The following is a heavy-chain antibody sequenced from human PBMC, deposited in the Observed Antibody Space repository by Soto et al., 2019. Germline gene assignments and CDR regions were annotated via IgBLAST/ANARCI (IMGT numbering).Heavy chain of an antibody. CDR1: GFTVSTKY. J-gene: IGHJ4*02. V-gene: IGHV3-66*01. D-gene: IGHD3-16*01. CDR2: IYSGGST. Sequence: EVQLVESGGGLVQPGGSLRLSCAASGFTVSTKYMSWVRQAPGKGLEWVSVIYSGGSTFYADSVRGRFTISRDNXKNTXNLQMNSLRAEDTAVYYCARDPWAADYWGQGTLVTVSS. CDR3: ARDPWAADY.